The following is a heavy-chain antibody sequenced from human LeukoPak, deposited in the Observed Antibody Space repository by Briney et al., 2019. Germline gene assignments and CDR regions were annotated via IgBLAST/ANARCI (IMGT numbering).Heavy chain of an antibody. D-gene: IGHD1-26*01. CDR3: ARDWGVRGSYYWNFDY. CDR2: ISSSGSTI. CDR1: GFTFSSYE. J-gene: IGHJ4*02. V-gene: IGHV3-48*03. Sequence: PGGSLRLSCAASGFTFSSYEMNWVRQAPGKGLEWVSYISSSGSTIYYADSVKGRFTISRDNAKNSLYLQMNSLRAEDTAVYYCARDWGVRGSYYWNFDYWGQGTLVTVSS.